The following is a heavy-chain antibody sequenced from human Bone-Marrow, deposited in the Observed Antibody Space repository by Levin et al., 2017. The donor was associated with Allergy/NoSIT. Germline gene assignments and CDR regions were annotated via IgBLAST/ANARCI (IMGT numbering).Heavy chain of an antibody. V-gene: IGHV4-59*01. J-gene: IGHJ6*03. CDR3: ASLGDPYYDFWSGHTGYYYYYMDV. D-gene: IGHD3-3*01. CDR1: GGSISSYY. Sequence: SSETLSLTCTVSGGSISSYYWSWIRQPPGKGLEWIGYIYYSGSTNYNPSLKSRVTISVDTSKNQFSLKLSSVTAADTAVYYCASLGDPYYDFWSGHTGYYYYYMDVWGKGTTVTVSS. CDR2: IYYSGST.